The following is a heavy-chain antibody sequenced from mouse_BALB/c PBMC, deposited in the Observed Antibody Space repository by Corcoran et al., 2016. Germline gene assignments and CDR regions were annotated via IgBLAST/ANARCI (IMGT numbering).Heavy chain of an antibody. D-gene: IGHD1-1*01. J-gene: IGHJ2*03. V-gene: IGHV1-18*01. CDR1: GYRFTDYN. CDR2: INPRSGST. CDR3: ARWGITTFDY. Sequence: EVLLQQSGAELVKPGASVKIPCKASGYRFTDYNMDWVKQSHGKSLEWIGDINPRSGSTIYNQKFKGKATLTVDKSSSTAYMELHSLTSEDTAVYYCARWGITTFDYWGQGTSVTVSS.